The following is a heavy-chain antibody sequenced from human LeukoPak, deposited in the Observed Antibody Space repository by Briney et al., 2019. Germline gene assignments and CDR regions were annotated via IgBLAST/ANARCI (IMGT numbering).Heavy chain of an antibody. J-gene: IGHJ4*02. D-gene: IGHD7-27*01. CDR1: GFVFSDYG. V-gene: IGHV3-30*02. CDR3: ATDFNWAWNY. CDR2: IRYDGSDP. Sequence: GGSLRLSCATSGFVFSDYGIHWVRQAPGKGLEWVAFIRYDGSDPNYPDSVKGRFTISRDNSKNMVQLQMNSLRVEDTAVYYCATDFNWAWNYWGQGTLVTVSS.